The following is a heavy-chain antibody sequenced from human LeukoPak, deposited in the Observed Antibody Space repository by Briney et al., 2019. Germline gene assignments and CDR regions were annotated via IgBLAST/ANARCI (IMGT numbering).Heavy chain of an antibody. CDR2: IYHTGGT. Sequence: SETLSLTCTVSGGSISSYFWSWVRQSPGNGLEWIGYIYHTGGTSYNPSLKSRVSISVDTSKNQFSLQLISVTAADTAVYYCARQTYYNNRLLFDYWGQGNLVTVSS. CDR1: GGSISSYF. J-gene: IGHJ4*02. V-gene: IGHV4-59*08. D-gene: IGHD3-22*01. CDR3: ARQTYYNNRLLFDY.